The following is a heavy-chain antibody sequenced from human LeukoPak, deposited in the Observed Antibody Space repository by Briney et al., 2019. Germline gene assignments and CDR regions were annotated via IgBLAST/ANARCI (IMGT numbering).Heavy chain of an antibody. J-gene: IGHJ4*02. CDR1: GFTFSDYY. CDR3: ARVRCSSSSCYSSSWSYFFDH. V-gene: IGHV3-11*01. D-gene: IGHD2-2*02. Sequence: GGSLRLSCVASGFTFSDYYMSWVRQAPGKGLEWVSYISSSGGAIYYADSVKGRFTISRDNAKNSLYLQMNSLRAEDSAVYYCARVRCSSSSCYSSSWSYFFDHWGQGTLVTVSS. CDR2: ISSSGGAI.